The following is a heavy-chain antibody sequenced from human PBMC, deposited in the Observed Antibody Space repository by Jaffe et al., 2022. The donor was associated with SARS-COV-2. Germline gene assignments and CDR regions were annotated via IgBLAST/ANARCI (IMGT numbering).Heavy chain of an antibody. CDR3: STSGAGCSSTRCPYLDY. D-gene: IGHD2-2*01. CDR2: IRSKAYGGTP. Sequence: EVQLVESGGGLVQPGRSLRLSCTGSGFTFGDYAVNWVRQAPGKGLEWIGFIRSKAYGGTPEYAASVQGRFTISRDDSASIAYLHMNSLKTEDTATYYCSTSGAGCSSTRCPYLDYWGQGILVTVSS. CDR1: GFTFGDYA. J-gene: IGHJ4*02. V-gene: IGHV3-49*04.